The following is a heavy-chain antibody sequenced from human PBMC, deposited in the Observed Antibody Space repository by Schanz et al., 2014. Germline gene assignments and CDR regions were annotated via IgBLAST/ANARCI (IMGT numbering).Heavy chain of an antibody. V-gene: IGHV1-18*01. D-gene: IGHD3-9*01. CDR2: ISAYNGNA. J-gene: IGHJ4*02. CDR1: GYTFTSYG. CDR3: ARDAADFYDILTEEDY. Sequence: QVQLVQSGPEVKKPGASVRVSCKASGYTFTSYGISWVRQAPGQGLEWMGWISAYNGNAKYPQKLQGRVTMTTATSTSTAYMELRSLRSDDTAVDYCARDAADFYDILTEEDYWGQGTLVTVSS.